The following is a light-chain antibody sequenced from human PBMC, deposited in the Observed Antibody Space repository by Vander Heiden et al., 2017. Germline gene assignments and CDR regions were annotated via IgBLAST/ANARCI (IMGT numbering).Light chain of an antibody. V-gene: IGLV2-14*01. Sequence: QSALTQPASVSGSPGQSITISCTGTSSDVGGYTYVSWYQQHPGKAPKRMIYEVSNRPSGVSNRFSGSKSGNTASLTISGLQAEDEADYYCSSYTSSSTVVFGGGTKLTVL. J-gene: IGLJ2*01. CDR3: SSYTSSSTVV. CDR2: EVS. CDR1: SSDVGGYTY.